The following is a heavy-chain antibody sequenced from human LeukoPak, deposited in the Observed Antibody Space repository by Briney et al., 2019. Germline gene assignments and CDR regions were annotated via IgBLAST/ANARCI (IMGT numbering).Heavy chain of an antibody. V-gene: IGHV1-46*01. J-gene: IGHJ6*03. CDR1: GYTFTNYY. Sequence: ASVKVSCKASGYTFTNYYMHWVRQAPGQGLEWMGIINPSGGSTTYALKFQGRVTMTRDTSTSTVYMELSSLKSEDTAVYYCARDPSTNYYYYYYMDVWGKGTTVTVSS. CDR3: ARDPSTNYYYYYYMDV. CDR2: INPSGGST.